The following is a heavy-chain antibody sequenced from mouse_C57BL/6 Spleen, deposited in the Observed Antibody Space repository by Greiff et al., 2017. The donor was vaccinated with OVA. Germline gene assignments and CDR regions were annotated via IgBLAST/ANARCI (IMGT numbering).Heavy chain of an antibody. CDR1: GYAFSSSW. CDR2: IYPGDGDT. Sequence: QVQLQQSGPELVKPGASVKISCKASGYAFSSSWMNWVKQRPGKGLEWIGRIYPGDGDTNYNGKFKGKATLTADKSSSTAYLQRSSLTSEDSAVYFCARGGYYYGSSPNAMDYWGQGTSVTVSS. V-gene: IGHV1-82*01. D-gene: IGHD1-1*01. CDR3: ARGGYYYGSSPNAMDY. J-gene: IGHJ4*01.